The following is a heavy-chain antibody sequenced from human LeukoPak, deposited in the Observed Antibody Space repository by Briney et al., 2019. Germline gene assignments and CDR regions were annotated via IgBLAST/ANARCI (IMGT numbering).Heavy chain of an antibody. Sequence: GGSLRLSCAASGFTFSSFSMNWVRQAPGKGLEWVSSINSGSTYTYYADSVKGRFTISRDNAKNSLFLQMNSLRAEDTAVYYCARVRGIYDGSPSDYWGQGSLVTVSS. V-gene: IGHV3-21*01. CDR2: INSGSTYT. J-gene: IGHJ4*02. CDR1: GFTFSSFS. D-gene: IGHD5/OR15-5a*01. CDR3: ARVRGIYDGSPSDY.